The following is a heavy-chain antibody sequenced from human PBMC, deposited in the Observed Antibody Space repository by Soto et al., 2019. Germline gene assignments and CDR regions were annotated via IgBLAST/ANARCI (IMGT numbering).Heavy chain of an antibody. CDR1: GFTFSSYA. CDR2: ISGSGGST. D-gene: IGHD3-10*01. V-gene: IGHV3-23*01. Sequence: PGGSLRLSCAASGFTFSSYAMSWVRQAPGKGLEWVSAISGSGGSTYYADSVKGRFTISRDNSKNTLYLQMNSLRAEDTAVYYYAKDPYGSGSYYPTNWFDPWGQGTLVTVSS. CDR3: AKDPYGSGSYYPTNWFDP. J-gene: IGHJ5*02.